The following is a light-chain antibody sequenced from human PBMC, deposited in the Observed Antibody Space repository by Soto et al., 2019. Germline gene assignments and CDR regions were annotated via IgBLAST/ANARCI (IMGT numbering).Light chain of an antibody. CDR1: QSVSSNY. Sequence: LTQSPGTLSLSPGESATLSCRTSQSVSSNYLAWYQQKLGQAPRLLIYGASSRATGIPDRFSGSGSGTDFTLTISRLEPEDFAVYYCQQYGSSVTWTFGQGTKVEIK. V-gene: IGKV3-20*01. CDR2: GAS. J-gene: IGKJ1*01. CDR3: QQYGSSVTWT.